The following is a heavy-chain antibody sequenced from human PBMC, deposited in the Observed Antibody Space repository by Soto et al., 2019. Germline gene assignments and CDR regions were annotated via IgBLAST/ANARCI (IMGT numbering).Heavy chain of an antibody. J-gene: IGHJ5*02. Sequence: SGPTQANPTQTVTLTCTFSGFSLSTSGVGVGWIRQPPGKALEWLALIYWDDDKRYSPSLKSRLTITKDTYKNQVVLTMTNTGPVDTATYYCAHKTKKMDYGDYAENWFDPWGQGTLVTVSS. V-gene: IGHV2-5*02. CDR2: IYWDDDK. D-gene: IGHD4-17*01. CDR3: AHKTKKMDYGDYAENWFDP. CDR1: GFSLSTSGVG.